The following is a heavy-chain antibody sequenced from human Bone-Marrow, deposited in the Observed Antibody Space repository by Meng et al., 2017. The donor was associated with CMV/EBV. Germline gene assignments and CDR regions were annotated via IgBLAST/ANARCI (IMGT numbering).Heavy chain of an antibody. D-gene: IGHD3-3*01. V-gene: IGHV3-30*04. CDR2: ISYDGSNK. CDR3: ARALSYDFWSGYYTLGY. J-gene: IGHJ4*02. Sequence: GEYLKISCAASGFTFSSYAMHWVRQAPGKGLEWVAVISYDGSNKYYADSVKGRFTISRDNSKNTLYLQMNSLRAEDTAVYYCARALSYDFWSGYYTLGYWGQGTLVTVSS. CDR1: GFTFSSYA.